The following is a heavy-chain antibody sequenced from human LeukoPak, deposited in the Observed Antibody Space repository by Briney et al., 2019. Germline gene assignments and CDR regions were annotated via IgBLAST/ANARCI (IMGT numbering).Heavy chain of an antibody. CDR3: ARHIPRGCARSFDY. CDR1: GGSFSGYY. V-gene: IGHV4-34*01. Sequence: SESLSLTCAVYGGSFSGYYWSWIRQPPGKGLEWIGEINHSGSTNYNPSLKSRVTISVDTSKNQFSLKLSSVTAADTAVYYCARHIPRGCARSFDYWGQGTLVTVSS. J-gene: IGHJ4*02. CDR2: INHSGST. D-gene: IGHD2-21*01.